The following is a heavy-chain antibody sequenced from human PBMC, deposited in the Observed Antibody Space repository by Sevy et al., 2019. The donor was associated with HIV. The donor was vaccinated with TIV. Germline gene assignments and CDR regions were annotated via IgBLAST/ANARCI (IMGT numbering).Heavy chain of an antibody. CDR2: IRSETYGGTT. J-gene: IGHJ4*02. CDR1: GFTFGDYT. D-gene: IGHD5-12*01. CDR3: TRVATRGYSDYHSGY. V-gene: IGHV3-49*03. Sequence: GVSLRLSCTASGFTFGDYTMSWFRQAPGKGLEWVGFIRSETYGGTTEYAASVKGRFTISRDDSKSIAFLQMNSLKTEDTAVYYCTRVATRGYSDYHSGYWGQGSLVTVSS.